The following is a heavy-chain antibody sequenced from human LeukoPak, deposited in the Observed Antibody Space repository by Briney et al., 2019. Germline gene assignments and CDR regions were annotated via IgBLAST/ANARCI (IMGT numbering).Heavy chain of an antibody. CDR2: INHSGST. J-gene: IGHJ6*02. CDR3: VYSGYDYYYYGMDV. D-gene: IGHD5-12*01. Sequence: SETLSLTCAVYGGSFSGYYWSWIRQPPGKGLEWIGEINHSGSTNYNPSLKSRVTISVDTSKNQFSLKLSSVTAADTAVYYCVYSGYDYYYYGMDVWGQGTTVTVSS. V-gene: IGHV4-34*01. CDR1: GGSFSGYY.